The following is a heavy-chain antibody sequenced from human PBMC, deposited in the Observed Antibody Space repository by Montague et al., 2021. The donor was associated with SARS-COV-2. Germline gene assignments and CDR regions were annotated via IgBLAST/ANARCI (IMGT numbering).Heavy chain of an antibody. V-gene: IGHV4-4*02. Sequence: SETLSLTCAVSGGSISSSHWFTWVRQPPGKGLEWIGDIYDSETINYNPXXKRRVTISVDRTKNQFSLKLSSVTAADTAVYYCARGPDSSGYYNDFDYWGRGTLVTVSS. D-gene: IGHD3-22*01. CDR1: GGSISSSHW. J-gene: IGHJ4*02. CDR3: ARGPDSSGYYNDFDY. CDR2: IYDSETI.